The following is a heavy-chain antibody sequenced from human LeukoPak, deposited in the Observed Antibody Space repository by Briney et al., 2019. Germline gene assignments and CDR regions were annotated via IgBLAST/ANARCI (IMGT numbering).Heavy chain of an antibody. CDR2: IYYSGST. V-gene: IGHV4-61*01. CDR1: GGSVSSGSYY. J-gene: IGHJ3*02. Sequence: SETLSLTCTVSGGSVSSGSYYWSWIRQPPGKGLEWIGYIYYSGSTNYNPSLKSRVTISVDTSKNQFSLKLSSVTAADTAVYYCAREGDYGGSSAQAFDIWGQGTMVTVSS. D-gene: IGHD4-23*01. CDR3: AREGDYGGSSAQAFDI.